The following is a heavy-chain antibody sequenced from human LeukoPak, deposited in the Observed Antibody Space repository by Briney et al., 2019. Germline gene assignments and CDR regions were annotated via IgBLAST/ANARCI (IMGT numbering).Heavy chain of an antibody. D-gene: IGHD3-22*01. V-gene: IGHV3-43*01. J-gene: IGHJ4*02. CDR3: AMGGYYDSSGYRL. CDR1: GFTFDDYT. Sequence: GGSLRLSCAASGFTFDDYTMHWVRQAPGKGLEWVSLISWDGGSTYYADSVKGRFTISRDNSKNSLYRQMNSLRTEDTALYYCAMGGYYDSSGYRLWGQGTLVTVSS. CDR2: ISWDGGST.